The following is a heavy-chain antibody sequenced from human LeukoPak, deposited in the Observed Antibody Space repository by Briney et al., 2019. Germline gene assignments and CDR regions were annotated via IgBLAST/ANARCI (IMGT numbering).Heavy chain of an antibody. CDR1: GGSISSYY. Sequence: SETLSLTCTVSGGSISSYYWSWIRQPPGKGLAWIEYIYYSGSTNYNPSLKSRVTISVDTSKNQFSLKLSSVTAADTAVYYCARGMRYSSSWYMSYYYMDVWGKGTTVTVSS. CDR2: IYYSGST. V-gene: IGHV4-59*12. CDR3: ARGMRYSSSWYMSYYYMDV. D-gene: IGHD6-13*01. J-gene: IGHJ6*03.